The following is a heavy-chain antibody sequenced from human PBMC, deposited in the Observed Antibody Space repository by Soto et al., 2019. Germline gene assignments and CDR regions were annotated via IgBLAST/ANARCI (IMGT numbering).Heavy chain of an antibody. Sequence: GGSLRLSCAASGFTFSSYWMHWVRQAPGKGLVWVSRINSDGSSTSYADSVKGRFTISRDNAKNTLYLQMNSLRAEDTAVYYCARVYDILTGYSQFDYWGQGTLVTVSS. D-gene: IGHD3-9*01. V-gene: IGHV3-74*01. CDR3: ARVYDILTGYSQFDY. J-gene: IGHJ4*02. CDR1: GFTFSSYW. CDR2: INSDGSST.